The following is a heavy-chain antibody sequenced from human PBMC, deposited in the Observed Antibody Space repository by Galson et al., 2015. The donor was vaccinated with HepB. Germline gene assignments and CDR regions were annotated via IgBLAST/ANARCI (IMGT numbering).Heavy chain of an antibody. D-gene: IGHD5-24*01. Sequence: PALVKPTQTLTLTCTFSGFSLSPSGVGVAWIRQPPGRALEWLALIYWDDDKRYSPPLKSRLTITKDTSKDQVVLTMTNMDPVDTATYYCAHRKMAAQAFDYWGQGTLVTVSS. CDR2: IYWDDDK. V-gene: IGHV2-5*02. CDR1: GFSLSPSGVG. J-gene: IGHJ4*02. CDR3: AHRKMAAQAFDY.